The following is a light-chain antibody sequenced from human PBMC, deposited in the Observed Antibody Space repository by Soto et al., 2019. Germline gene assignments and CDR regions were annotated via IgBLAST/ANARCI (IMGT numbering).Light chain of an antibody. Sequence: EIVLTQSPATLSLSPGGRATLSCRASQSVSLSLAWYQQKPGQAPRLLIYDASKRASGFPARFSGSGSGTDFTLTISGLEPEDFAVYYCQERTGWPPWTFGQGTKVDIK. CDR3: QERTGWPPWT. V-gene: IGKV3-11*01. J-gene: IGKJ1*01. CDR1: QSVSLS. CDR2: DAS.